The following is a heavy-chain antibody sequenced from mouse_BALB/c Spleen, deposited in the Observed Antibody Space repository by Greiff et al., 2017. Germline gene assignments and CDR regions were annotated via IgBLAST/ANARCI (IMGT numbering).Heavy chain of an antibody. D-gene: IGHD2-4*01. CDR3: ARVGITTRYAMDY. CDR2: ISSGSSTI. CDR1: GFTFSSFG. J-gene: IGHJ4*01. Sequence: EVKLMESGGGLVQPGGSRKLSCAASGFTFSSFGMHWVRQAPEKGLEWVAYISSGSSTIYYADTVKGRFTISRDNPKNTLFLQMTSLRSEDTAMYYCARVGITTRYAMDYWGQGTSVTVSS. V-gene: IGHV5-17*02.